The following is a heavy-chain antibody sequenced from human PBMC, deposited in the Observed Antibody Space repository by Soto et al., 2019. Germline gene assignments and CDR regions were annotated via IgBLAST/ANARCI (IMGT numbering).Heavy chain of an antibody. D-gene: IGHD5-12*01. CDR3: ARAGISGYDPGNWFDH. CDR1: GGTFSNYA. J-gene: IGHJ5*02. CDR2: IIPIFSTA. Sequence: QVQLVQSGAEVKKPGSSVKVSCKASGGTFSNYAINWVRQAPGQGLEWMGGIIPIFSTANFAQRFQGRVTRTRDESTNPAHIELSSLRSEDTAIYYCARAGISGYDPGNWFDHWGQGTLVTVSS. V-gene: IGHV1-69*01.